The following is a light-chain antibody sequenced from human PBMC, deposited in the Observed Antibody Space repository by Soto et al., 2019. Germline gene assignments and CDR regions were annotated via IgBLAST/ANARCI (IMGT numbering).Light chain of an antibody. Sequence: EIVMRQSPATLSVSPGERATLSCRTSQSVSSSLAWYQQKPGQAPRLLIYGASTRATGIPARFSGSGSGTEFTLTISSLQSEDFAVYYCQQYGSSPPTFGQGTKVDI. CDR2: GAS. V-gene: IGKV3-15*01. CDR1: QSVSSS. CDR3: QQYGSSPPT. J-gene: IGKJ1*01.